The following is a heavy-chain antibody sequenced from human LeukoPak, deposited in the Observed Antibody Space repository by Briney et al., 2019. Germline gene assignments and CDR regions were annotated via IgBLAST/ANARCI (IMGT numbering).Heavy chain of an antibody. CDR3: ARVAGSIDY. D-gene: IGHD6-19*01. CDR1: GYTFTTYD. CDR2: MNLKSGYT. Sequence: GASVKVSCKASGYTFTTYDINWVRQASGQGLEWMGWMNLKSGYTVYAQKFQGRVTITGDTSISTAYMELSSLRSEDTAVYYCARVAGSIDYWGQGTLVTVSS. V-gene: IGHV1-8*03. J-gene: IGHJ4*02.